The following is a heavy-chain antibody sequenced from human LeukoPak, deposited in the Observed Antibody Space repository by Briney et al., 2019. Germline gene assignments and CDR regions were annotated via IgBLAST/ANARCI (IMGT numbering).Heavy chain of an antibody. D-gene: IGHD4-23*01. CDR3: AKIGGPRGFDY. V-gene: IGHV3-23*01. J-gene: IGHJ4*02. Sequence: GGSLRLSCTASGFNFSNNAIHWVRQAPGKGLEWVSAISGSGGSTYYADSVKGRFTISRDNSKNTLYLQMNSLRAEDTAVYYCAKIGGPRGFDYWGQGTLVTVSS. CDR1: GFNFSNNA. CDR2: ISGSGGST.